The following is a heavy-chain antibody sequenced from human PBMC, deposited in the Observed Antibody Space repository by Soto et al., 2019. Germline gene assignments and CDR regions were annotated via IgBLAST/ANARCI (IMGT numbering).Heavy chain of an antibody. J-gene: IGHJ3*02. V-gene: IGHV3-33*01. CDR1: GLTFSSDG. CDR2: IWYDGTNE. Sequence: QVQLVESGGGVVQPGRSLRLSCAASGLTFSSDGMHWVRQAPGKGLEWVEVIWYDGTNENYGDSVKGRFTISRDNSKNTLYLQMNSLRAEDTAVYYCARDDYANARAFDIWGQGTMVTVSS. D-gene: IGHD4-17*01. CDR3: ARDDYANARAFDI.